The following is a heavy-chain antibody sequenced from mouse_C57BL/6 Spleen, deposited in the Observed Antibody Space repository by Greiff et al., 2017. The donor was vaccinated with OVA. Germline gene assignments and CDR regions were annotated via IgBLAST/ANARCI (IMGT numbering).Heavy chain of an antibody. Sequence: QVQLQQSGAELVMPGASVKLSCKASGYTFTSYWMHWVKQRPGQGLEWIGEIDPSDSYTNYNQKFKGKSTLTVDKSSSTAYMQLSSLTSEDSAVYYCARRGTEAFFDYWGQGTTLTVSS. V-gene: IGHV1-69*01. CDR2: IDPSDSYT. CDR1: GYTFTSYW. J-gene: IGHJ2*01. CDR3: ARRGTEAFFDY. D-gene: IGHD2-14*01.